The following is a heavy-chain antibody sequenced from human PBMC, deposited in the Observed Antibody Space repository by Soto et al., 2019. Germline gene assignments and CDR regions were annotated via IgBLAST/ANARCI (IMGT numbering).Heavy chain of an antibody. D-gene: IGHD2-21*02. CDR3: AGAYCGGDCYTYYFDY. CDR2: IIPIFGTA. Sequence: SVKVSCKASGGTFSSYAISWVREAPGQGLEWMGGIIPIFGTANYAQKFQGRVTITADESTSTAYMELSSLRSEDTAVYYCAGAYCGGDCYTYYFDYWGQGTLVTVSS. J-gene: IGHJ4*02. V-gene: IGHV1-69*13. CDR1: GGTFSSYA.